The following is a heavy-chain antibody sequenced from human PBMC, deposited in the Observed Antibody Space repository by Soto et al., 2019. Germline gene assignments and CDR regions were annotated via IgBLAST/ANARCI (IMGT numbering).Heavy chain of an antibody. CDR2: IDWDDDK. J-gene: IGHJ4*02. CDR1: GFSLSTSGMC. D-gene: IGHD3-22*01. Sequence: SGPTLVNPTQTLTLPCTFSGFSLSTSGMCVSWIRQPPGKALEWLALIDWDDDKYYSTSLKTRLTISKDTSKNQVVLTMTNMDPVDTATYYCARMGTYDSSGYYDHFDYWGQGTLVTVSS. V-gene: IGHV2-70*01. CDR3: ARMGTYDSSGYYDHFDY.